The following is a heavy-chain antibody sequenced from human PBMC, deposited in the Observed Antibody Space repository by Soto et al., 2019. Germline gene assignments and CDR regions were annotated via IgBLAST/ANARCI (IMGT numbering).Heavy chain of an antibody. CDR1: GFSLTSRPVG. J-gene: IGHJ4*02. CDR2: IYWDDDK. Sequence: QITLKESGPTLVKPTQTLTLTCTFSGFSLTSRPVGVGWVRQPPGKALEWLAFIYWDDDKRYSPSLRSTLTVTKDASKNQVVLTLTNMDPVDTATYDCANRRNYDGSWNEGVFDYWGQGILVTVSS. V-gene: IGHV2-5*02. CDR3: ANRRNYDGSWNEGVFDY. D-gene: IGHD3-16*01.